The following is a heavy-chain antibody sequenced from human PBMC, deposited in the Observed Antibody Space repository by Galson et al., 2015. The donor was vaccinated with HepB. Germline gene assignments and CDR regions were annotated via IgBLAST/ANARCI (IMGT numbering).Heavy chain of an antibody. Sequence: SLRLSCAASGFTFSSYAMSWVRQAPGKGLEWVSAISGSGGSTYYADSVKGRFTISRDNSKNTLYLQMNSLRAEDTAVCYCAKTYGDYANGDYYFDYWGQGTLVTVSS. V-gene: IGHV3-23*01. D-gene: IGHD4-17*01. CDR1: GFTFSSYA. CDR2: ISGSGGST. CDR3: AKTYGDYANGDYYFDY. J-gene: IGHJ4*02.